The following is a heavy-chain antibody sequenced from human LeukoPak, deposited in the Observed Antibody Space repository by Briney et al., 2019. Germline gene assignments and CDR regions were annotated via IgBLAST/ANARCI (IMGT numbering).Heavy chain of an antibody. V-gene: IGHV6-1*01. Sequence: SQTLSLTCAISGDSVSSNSAAWNWIRQSLSRGLEWLGRTYYRSKWYNDYAVSVKSRITINPDTSKNQFSLQLNSVTPEDTAMYYCAREGGSWTRNWFDPWGQGTLVTVSS. D-gene: IGHD6-13*01. CDR1: GDSVSSNSAA. CDR2: TYYRSKWYN. CDR3: AREGGSWTRNWFDP. J-gene: IGHJ5*02.